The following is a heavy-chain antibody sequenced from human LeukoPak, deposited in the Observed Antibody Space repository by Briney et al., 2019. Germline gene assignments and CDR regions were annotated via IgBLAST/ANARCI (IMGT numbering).Heavy chain of an antibody. CDR3: ARVRGYDSDAFDI. CDR2: INPNSGGT. CDR1: GYTFTGYY. V-gene: IGHV1-2*02. D-gene: IGHD5-12*01. J-gene: IGHJ3*02. Sequence: GASEKVSCKASGYTFTGYYMHWVRQAPGQGLEWMGWINPNSGGTNYAQKFQGRVTMTRDTSISTAYMELSRLRSDDTAVYYCARVRGYDSDAFDIWGQGTMVTVSS.